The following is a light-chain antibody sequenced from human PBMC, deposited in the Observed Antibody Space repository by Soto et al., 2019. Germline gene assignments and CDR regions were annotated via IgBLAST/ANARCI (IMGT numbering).Light chain of an antibody. Sequence: EIVLTQSPATLSLSPGERATLSCRATQSVSTFLAWYQQKPGQAPRLLIYDASKRATGIPTRFSGSGSGTDFTLTISSLEPEDFADYYCQQRINWPLTFGGGTKVEIK. CDR2: DAS. V-gene: IGKV3-11*01. CDR3: QQRINWPLT. J-gene: IGKJ4*01. CDR1: QSVSTF.